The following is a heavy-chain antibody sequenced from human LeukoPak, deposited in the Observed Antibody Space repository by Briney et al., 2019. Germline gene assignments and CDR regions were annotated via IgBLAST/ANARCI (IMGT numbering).Heavy chain of an antibody. CDR2: ISYSGST. Sequence: SETLSLTCTVSGGSISNSIYYWAWIRQRPGKGLEWIGTISYSGSTYYNPSLKSRVTISVDTSKNQFSLKLNSVTAADTAVYYCATGRAAAGQYYFDYWGQGTLVTVSS. V-gene: IGHV4-39*01. J-gene: IGHJ4*02. D-gene: IGHD6-13*01. CDR1: GGSISNSIYY. CDR3: ATGRAAAGQYYFDY.